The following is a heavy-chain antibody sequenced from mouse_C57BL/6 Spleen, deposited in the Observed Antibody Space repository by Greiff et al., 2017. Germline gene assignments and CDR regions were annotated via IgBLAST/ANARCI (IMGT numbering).Heavy chain of an antibody. J-gene: IGHJ1*03. D-gene: IGHD2-12*01. Sequence: QVQLQQSGPGLVQPSQSLSITCTVTGFSLTSYGVHWVRQSPGKGLEWLGVILRGGSTDYNAAFMSSLSITKDNAKSQVIFKMNNLRADDTAIYYCAKKGIDDGSGYLDVWGTGTTVTVSS. CDR1: GFSLTSYG. CDR2: ILRGGST. CDR3: AKKGIDDGSGYLDV. V-gene: IGHV2-5*01.